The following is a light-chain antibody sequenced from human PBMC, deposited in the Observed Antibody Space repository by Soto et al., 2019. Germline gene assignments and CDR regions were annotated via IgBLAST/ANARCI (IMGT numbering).Light chain of an antibody. CDR1: SSDVGSYNL. CDR3: CSYAGSSTYV. CDR2: EGS. V-gene: IGLV2-23*01. J-gene: IGLJ1*01. Sequence: QSALTQPASVSGSPVQSSTISSTATSSDVGSYNLVSWYQQHSGKTHKLMTYEGSKRPSGVSNRFSGSKSGNTASLTISGLQAEDEADYYCCSYAGSSTYVFGTGTKVTVL.